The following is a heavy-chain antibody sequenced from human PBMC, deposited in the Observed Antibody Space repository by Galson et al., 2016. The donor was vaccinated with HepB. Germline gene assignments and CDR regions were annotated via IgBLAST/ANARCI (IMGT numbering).Heavy chain of an antibody. V-gene: IGHV6-1*01. Sequence: CAISGDSVSSNSAAWYWLRQSPSRGLEWLGRTYYRSKWYYDYAVSVQSRITISADTSKNQFSLHLDSVTPEDTAVYYCARDPGWQYRYSGSYLGWFDPWGQGTLVTVSS. CDR1: GDSVSSNSAA. CDR3: ARDPGWQYRYSGSYLGWFDP. CDR2: TYYRSKWYY. J-gene: IGHJ5*02. D-gene: IGHD1-26*01.